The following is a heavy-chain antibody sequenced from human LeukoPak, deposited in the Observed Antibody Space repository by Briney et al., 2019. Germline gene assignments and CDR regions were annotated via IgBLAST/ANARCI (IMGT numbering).Heavy chain of an antibody. J-gene: IGHJ4*02. D-gene: IGHD6-6*01. Sequence: GGSLRLSCAASGFTFSGSAMHWVRQASGKGREWVGRIRSKANSYATAYAASVKGRFTISRDDSKTTAYLQMNSLNAEDTAVYYCTGHSSSSLVNYWGQGTLVTVPS. CDR3: TGHSSSSLVNY. CDR1: GFTFSGSA. CDR2: IRSKANSYAT. V-gene: IGHV3-73*01.